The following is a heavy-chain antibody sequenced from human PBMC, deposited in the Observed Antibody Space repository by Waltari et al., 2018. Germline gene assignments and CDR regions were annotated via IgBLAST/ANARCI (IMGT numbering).Heavy chain of an antibody. Sequence: QVQLQESGPGLVKPSETLSLTCTVSGGSISSHYWSWIRQPPGKGLEWIGYIYYSGSTHHNPSRKSRVTISVDTSKNQFSLKLSSVTAADTVVYYCARVTFGGVIDYWGQGTLVTVSS. D-gene: IGHD3-16*01. CDR3: ARVTFGGVIDY. CDR2: IYYSGST. J-gene: IGHJ4*02. CDR1: GGSISSHY. V-gene: IGHV4-59*11.